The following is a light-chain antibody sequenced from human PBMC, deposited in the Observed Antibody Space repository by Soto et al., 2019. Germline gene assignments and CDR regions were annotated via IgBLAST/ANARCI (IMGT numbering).Light chain of an antibody. V-gene: IGLV2-8*01. CDR3: GSYAGSKSCVV. CDR1: SSDVGGYNY. Sequence: QSALTQPPSASGSPGQSVTISCSGTSSDVGGYNYVSWYQQHPGTAPKLMIYEVSKRPSGVPDRFSGSKSGNTASLTVSGLQAEDEADYYCGSYAGSKSCVVFGGGTQLTVL. J-gene: IGLJ2*01. CDR2: EVS.